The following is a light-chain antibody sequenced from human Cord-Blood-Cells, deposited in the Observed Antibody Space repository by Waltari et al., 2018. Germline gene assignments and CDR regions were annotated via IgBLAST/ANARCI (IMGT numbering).Light chain of an antibody. CDR3: AAWDDSLSGSWV. J-gene: IGLJ3*02. CDR1: SSNIGSHY. V-gene: IGLV1-47*01. CDR2: RNK. Sequence: QSVLTQPPSASGTPGQRVTISCSGSSSNIGSHYVYWYQQLPGTAPKLLIYRNKQRPSGVPDRFSGSKSGTSASLAISGLRSEDEADYYCAAWDDSLSGSWVFGGGTKLTVL.